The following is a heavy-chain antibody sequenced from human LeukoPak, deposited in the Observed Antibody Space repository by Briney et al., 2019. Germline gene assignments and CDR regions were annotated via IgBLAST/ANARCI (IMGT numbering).Heavy chain of an antibody. D-gene: IGHD4-23*01. J-gene: IGHJ5*02. V-gene: IGHV3-53*01. Sequence: GGSLRLSCAASGFTVSSNYMSWVRQAPGKGLERVSVIYSGGSTYYADSVKGRFTISRDNSKNTLYLQMNSLRAEDTAVYYCARALYGGGRYFDLWGQGTLVTVSS. CDR1: GFTVSSNY. CDR2: IYSGGST. CDR3: ARALYGGGRYFDL.